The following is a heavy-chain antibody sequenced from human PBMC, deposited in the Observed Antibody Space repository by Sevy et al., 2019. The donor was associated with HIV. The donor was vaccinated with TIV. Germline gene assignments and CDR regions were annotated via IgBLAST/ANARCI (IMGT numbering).Heavy chain of an antibody. CDR1: GYTFTSYG. Sequence: ASVKVSCKASGYTFTSYGISWVRQAPGQGLEWMGWISAYNGNTNYAQKLQGRVTMTTDTSTNTAYMELRSLRSDDTAVYYCARDLVGYCSSTSCYAGRWFDPWGQGTLVTVSS. V-gene: IGHV1-18*01. CDR3: ARDLVGYCSSTSCYAGRWFDP. CDR2: ISAYNGNT. J-gene: IGHJ5*02. D-gene: IGHD2-2*01.